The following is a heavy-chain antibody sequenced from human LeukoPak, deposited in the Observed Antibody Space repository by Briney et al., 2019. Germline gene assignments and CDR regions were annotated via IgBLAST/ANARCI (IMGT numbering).Heavy chain of an antibody. Sequence: SETLSLTCTVSGGSISSSSYYWGWIRQPPGKGLEWIGSIYYSGSTYYNPSLKSRVTISVDTSKNQFSLKLSSVTAADTAVYYCARLYRSTSYYFDYWGQGTLVTVSS. V-gene: IGHV4-39*07. CDR1: GGSISSSSYY. D-gene: IGHD2-2*01. J-gene: IGHJ4*02. CDR3: ARLYRSTSYYFDY. CDR2: IYYSGST.